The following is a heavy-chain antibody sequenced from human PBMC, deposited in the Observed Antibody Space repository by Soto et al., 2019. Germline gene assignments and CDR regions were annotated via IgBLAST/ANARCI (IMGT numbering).Heavy chain of an antibody. D-gene: IGHD6-6*01. CDR2: ISQSGNT. CDR3: ARAPKVSGSSQTRPDF. CDR1: SGSFSGYY. Sequence: SETLSLTCSIYSGSFSGYYWSWIRQPPGKGLEWIGEISQSGNTNYSPSLRSRVSISIDTSKKQFSLNLASVSAADTAVYYCARAPKVSGSSQTRPDFWGQGTLVTVSS. V-gene: IGHV4-34*01. J-gene: IGHJ4*02.